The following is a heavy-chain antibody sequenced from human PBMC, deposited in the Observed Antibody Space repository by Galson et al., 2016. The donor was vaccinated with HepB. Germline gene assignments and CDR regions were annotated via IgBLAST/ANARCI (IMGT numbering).Heavy chain of an antibody. D-gene: IGHD1-26*01. CDR2: IYSDDNT. Sequence: SLRLSCAASEFTVSLNYMSWVRRAPGKGLEWVSIIYSDDNTYYADSVKGRFTISRDTSRTTVFLQMNSLRADDTAMYYCARDGGNRGSYSVGDSFDIWGQGTMVTVSS. CDR3: ARDGGNRGSYSVGDSFDI. V-gene: IGHV3-53*01. CDR1: EFTVSLNY. J-gene: IGHJ3*02.